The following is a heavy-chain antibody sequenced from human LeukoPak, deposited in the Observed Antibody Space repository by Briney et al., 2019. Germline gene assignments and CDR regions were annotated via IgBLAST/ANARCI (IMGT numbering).Heavy chain of an antibody. CDR2: IGTAGDT. D-gene: IGHD1-1*01. Sequence: GGSLRLSCAASGFTFSSYDMHWVRQATGKGLEWVSAIGTAGDTYYPGSVKGRFTISRENAKSSLYLQMNSLRAGDTAVYYCARGPNWNDVYYGMDVWGQGTTVTVSS. J-gene: IGHJ6*02. V-gene: IGHV3-13*01. CDR1: GFTFSSYD. CDR3: ARGPNWNDVYYGMDV.